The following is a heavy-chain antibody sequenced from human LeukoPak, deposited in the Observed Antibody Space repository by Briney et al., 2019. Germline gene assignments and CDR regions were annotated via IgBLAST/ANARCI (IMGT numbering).Heavy chain of an antibody. Sequence: SETLSLTCAVYGGSFSGYYWSWIRQPPGKGLEWIGEINHSGSTNYNPSLKSRVTISVDTSKNQFSLKLSSVTAADTAVYYCASALGYCSGGSCYSYYYGIDVWGQGTTVTVSS. CDR1: GGSFSGYY. CDR2: INHSGST. CDR3: ASALGYCSGGSCYSYYYGIDV. J-gene: IGHJ6*02. D-gene: IGHD2-15*01. V-gene: IGHV4-34*01.